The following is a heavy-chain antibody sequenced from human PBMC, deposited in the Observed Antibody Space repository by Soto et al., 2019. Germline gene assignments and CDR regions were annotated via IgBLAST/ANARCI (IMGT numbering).Heavy chain of an antibody. CDR3: ARDLNGPQPLDY. D-gene: IGHD2-2*01. J-gene: IGHJ4*02. V-gene: IGHV1-69*13. CDR1: GGTFSSYA. Sequence: SVKVSCKASGGTFSSYASSWVRLAPGQGLEWMGGIIPIFGTANYAQKFQGRVTITADESTSTAYMELSSLRSEDTAVYYCARDLNGPQPLDYWGQGTLVTVSS. CDR2: IIPIFGTA.